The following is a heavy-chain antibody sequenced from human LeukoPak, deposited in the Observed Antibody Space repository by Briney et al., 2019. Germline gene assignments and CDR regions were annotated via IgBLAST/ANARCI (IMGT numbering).Heavy chain of an antibody. CDR2: FDPEDGET. V-gene: IGHV1-24*01. CDR1: GYTLTELS. CDR3: ATVVPIAAAGTLDY. D-gene: IGHD6-13*01. J-gene: IGHJ4*02. Sequence: ASVKVSCKVSGYTLTELSMHWVRQAPGKGLEWMGGFDPEDGETIYAQKFQGRVTMTEDTSTDTAYMELSSLKSEDTAVYYCATVVPIAAAGTLDYWGQGTLVTVSS.